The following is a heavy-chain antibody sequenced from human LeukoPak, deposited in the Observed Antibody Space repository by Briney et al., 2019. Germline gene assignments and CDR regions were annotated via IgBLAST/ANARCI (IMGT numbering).Heavy chain of an antibody. CDR1: GGTFSSYA. V-gene: IGHV1-18*01. CDR3: ARGAEGYYDSSGYVLDWRGFDP. Sequence: ASVTVSCKASGGTFSSYAISWVRQAPGQGLEWMGWISAYNGNTNYAQKLQGRVTMTTDTSTSTAYMELRSLRSDDTAVYYCARGAEGYYDSSGYVLDWRGFDPWGQGTLVTVSS. J-gene: IGHJ5*02. D-gene: IGHD3-22*01. CDR2: ISAYNGNT.